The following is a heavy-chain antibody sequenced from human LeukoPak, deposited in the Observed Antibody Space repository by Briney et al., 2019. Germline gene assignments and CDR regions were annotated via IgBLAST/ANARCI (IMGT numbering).Heavy chain of an antibody. J-gene: IGHJ3*02. CDR2: IESDDSGS. D-gene: IGHD2-21*01. CDR3: AKDSWSKNGIYDAFDI. Sequence: PGGSLRLSCAASGFTFRNYAMNWVRQAPGKGLEWVSTIESDDSGSYYTNSVKGRFTISSDNSNNMLSLQMNSLRPEDTAVYYCAKDSWSKNGIYDAFDIWGQGTMVTVSS. V-gene: IGHV3-23*01. CDR1: GFTFRNYA.